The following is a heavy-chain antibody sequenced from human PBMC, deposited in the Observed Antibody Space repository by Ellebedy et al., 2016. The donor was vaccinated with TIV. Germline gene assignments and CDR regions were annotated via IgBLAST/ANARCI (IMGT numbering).Heavy chain of an antibody. CDR2: IDWDDNK. CDR1: GFSFTTSGMC. CDR3: ARSRYQRPDQDYYYYMDV. V-gene: IGHV2-70*20. J-gene: IGHJ6*03. Sequence: SGPTLVKPTQTLTLTCTLSGFSFTTSGMCVSWVRQPPWKALEWLALIDWDDNKYYNTSLRTRLTISKDTSKNHVALTMTNMDPVDTATYYCARSRYQRPDQDYYYYMDVWGKGTTVTVSS. D-gene: IGHD1-1*01.